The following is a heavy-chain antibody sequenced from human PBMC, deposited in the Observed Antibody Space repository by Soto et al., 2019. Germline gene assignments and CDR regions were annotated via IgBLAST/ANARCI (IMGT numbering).Heavy chain of an antibody. CDR2: TYYRSKWYN. CDR1: GDSVSSNSAA. V-gene: IGHV6-1*01. CDR3: ARDFPGTMIVVDGAFDI. J-gene: IGHJ3*02. Sequence: PSQTLSLTCVISGDSVSSNSAAWNWIRQSPSRGLEWLGRTYYRSKWYNDYAVSVKSRITINPDTSKNQFSLQLNSVAPEDTAVYYCARDFPGTMIVVDGAFDIWGQGTMVTVSS. D-gene: IGHD3-22*01.